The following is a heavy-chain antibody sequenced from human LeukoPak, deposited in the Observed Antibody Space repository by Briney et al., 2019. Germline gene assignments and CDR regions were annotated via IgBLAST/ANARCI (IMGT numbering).Heavy chain of an antibody. V-gene: IGHV1-2*02. D-gene: IGHD6-19*01. CDR2: INPNSGGT. J-gene: IGHJ6*02. Sequence: GASVKVSCKASGYTFTGYYMHWVRQAPGQGLEWMGWINPNSGGTNYAQKFQGRVTMTRDTSISTAYMELRSLRSDDTAVYYCARSSIAEAYYYYYGMDVWGQGTTVTVSS. CDR1: GYTFTGYY. CDR3: ARSSIAEAYYYYYGMDV.